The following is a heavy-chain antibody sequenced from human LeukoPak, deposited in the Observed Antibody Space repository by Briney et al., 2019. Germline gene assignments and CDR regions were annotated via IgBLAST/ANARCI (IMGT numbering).Heavy chain of an antibody. D-gene: IGHD2-2*01. CDR1: GFTFDDYA. V-gene: IGHV3-9*01. Sequence: PGRSLRLSCAASGFTFDDYAMHWVRQAPGKGLEWVSGISWNSGSIGYADSVKGRFTISRDNAKNSLYLQMNSLRAEDTALYYCAKFSGGYCSSTSCYVGGSFDYWGQGTTVTVSS. CDR3: AKFSGGYCSSTSCYVGGSFDY. CDR2: ISWNSGSI. J-gene: IGHJ4*03.